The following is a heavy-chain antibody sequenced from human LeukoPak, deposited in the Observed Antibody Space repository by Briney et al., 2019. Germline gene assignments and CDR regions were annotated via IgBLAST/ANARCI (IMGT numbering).Heavy chain of an antibody. CDR2: IWYDGSNK. CDR3: AKGLGYAARNSAFDY. D-gene: IGHD2-2*03. CDR1: GFTFSSYG. J-gene: IGHJ4*02. Sequence: GRSLRLSCAASGFTFSSYGMHWVRQAPGKGLEWVAVIWYDGSNKYYADSVKGRFTISRDNSKNTLYLQMNSLRAEDTAVYYCAKGLGYAARNSAFDYWGQGTLVTVSS. V-gene: IGHV3-33*06.